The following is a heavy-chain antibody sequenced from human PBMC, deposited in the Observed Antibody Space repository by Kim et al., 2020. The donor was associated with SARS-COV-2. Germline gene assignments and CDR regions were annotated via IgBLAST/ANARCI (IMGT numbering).Heavy chain of an antibody. V-gene: IGHV1-2*02. Sequence: ASVKVSCKASGYTFTGYYMHWVRQAPGQGLEWMGWINPNSGGTNYAQKFQGRVTMTRDTSISTAYMELSRLRSDDTAVYYCARDLGNYGAYYYYGMDVWGQGTTVTVSS. J-gene: IGHJ6*02. D-gene: IGHD1-7*01. CDR1: GYTFTGYY. CDR2: INPNSGGT. CDR3: ARDLGNYGAYYYYGMDV.